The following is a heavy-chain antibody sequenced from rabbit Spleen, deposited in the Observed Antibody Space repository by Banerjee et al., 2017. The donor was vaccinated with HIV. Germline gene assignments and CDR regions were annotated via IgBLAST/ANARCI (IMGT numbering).Heavy chain of an antibody. V-gene: IGHV1S45*01. CDR1: GFSFGSVSW. Sequence: QEQLEESGGDLVKPGASLTLTCTASGFSFGSVSWIYWVRQAPGKGLEWIGTIYAGSTGTTDYATWAKGRFTISKASTTVTLQMTSLTAADMATYFCARDDHGGGLFYFDLWGPGHPGHRL. CDR2: IYAGSTGTT. D-gene: IGHD2-1*01. J-gene: IGHJ4*01. CDR3: ARDDHGGGLFYFDL.